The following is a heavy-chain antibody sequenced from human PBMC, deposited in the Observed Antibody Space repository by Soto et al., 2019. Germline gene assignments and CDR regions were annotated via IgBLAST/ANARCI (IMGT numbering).Heavy chain of an antibody. CDR3: ARNVDSSDYRGWFDP. J-gene: IGHJ5*02. CDR1: GFTVSSNY. Sequence: EVQLVESGGGLVQPGGSLRLSCAASGFTVSSNYMSWVRQAPGTGLEWVAVIYSGGTTYYADSVKGRFTICRDNSKNTLYLQMNSLRAEDTAGYYCARNVDSSDYRGWFDPWGQGTLVTVSS. D-gene: IGHD3-22*01. V-gene: IGHV3-66*01. CDR2: IYSGGTT.